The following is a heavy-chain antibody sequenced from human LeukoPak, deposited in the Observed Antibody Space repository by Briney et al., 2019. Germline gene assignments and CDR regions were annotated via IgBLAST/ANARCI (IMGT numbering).Heavy chain of an antibody. Sequence: PGRSLRLSCAASGFTFSSHGMHWVRQAPGKGLEWVAVIWYDGSNKYYADSVKGRFTISRDNSKNTLYLQMNSLRAEDTAVYYCARDRGSYYYYGMDVWGQGTTVTVSS. D-gene: IGHD3-10*01. CDR1: GFTFSSHG. V-gene: IGHV3-33*01. CDR2: IWYDGSNK. J-gene: IGHJ6*02. CDR3: ARDRGSYYYYGMDV.